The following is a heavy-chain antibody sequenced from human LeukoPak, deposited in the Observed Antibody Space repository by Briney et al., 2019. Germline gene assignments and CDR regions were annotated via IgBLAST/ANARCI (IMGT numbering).Heavy chain of an antibody. Sequence: PSETLSLTCTVSGGSISSGSYYWSWIRQPAGKGREWIGRIYTSGSTNYNPSLKSRVTMSVDTSKNQFSLKLSSVTAADTAVYYCARSAVVPAAPFDYWGQGTLVTVSS. D-gene: IGHD2-2*01. CDR2: IYTSGST. CDR1: GGSISSGSYY. CDR3: ARSAVVPAAPFDY. J-gene: IGHJ4*02. V-gene: IGHV4-61*02.